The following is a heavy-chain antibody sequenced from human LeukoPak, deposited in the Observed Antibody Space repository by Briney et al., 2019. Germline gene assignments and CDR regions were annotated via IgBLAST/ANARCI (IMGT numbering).Heavy chain of an antibody. V-gene: IGHV1-2*02. Sequence: GASVKVSCKASGYTFTGYYMHWVRQAPGQGLEWMGWINPNSGGTNYEQKFQGRVTMTRATSISTAYMELSRLRSDDTAVYYCASGREYCSGGSCYSSDDAFDIWGQGTMVTVSS. CDR2: INPNSGGT. CDR1: GYTFTGYY. D-gene: IGHD2-15*01. CDR3: ASGREYCSGGSCYSSDDAFDI. J-gene: IGHJ3*02.